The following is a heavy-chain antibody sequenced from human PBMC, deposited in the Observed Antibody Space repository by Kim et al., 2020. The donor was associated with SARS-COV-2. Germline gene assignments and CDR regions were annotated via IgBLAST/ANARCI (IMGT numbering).Heavy chain of an antibody. CDR1: GFTFSSYG. Sequence: GGSLRLSREVSGFTFSSYGMHWVRQAPGKGLEWVATISDDESRKYYGDSVRGRFTISRDNSKNTLYLQMNNLIPEDTAVYFCAKEYFDTSALDYWGQGTL. D-gene: IGHD3-9*01. CDR3: AKEYFDTSALDY. CDR2: ISDDESRK. J-gene: IGHJ4*02. V-gene: IGHV3-30*18.